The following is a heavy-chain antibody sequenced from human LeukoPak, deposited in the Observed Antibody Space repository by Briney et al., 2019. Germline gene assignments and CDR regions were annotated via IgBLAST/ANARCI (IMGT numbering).Heavy chain of an antibody. CDR2: IWYDGSNK. CDR3: ARTGWDPGYCSITRCFWGMSWFDP. J-gene: IGHJ5*02. V-gene: IGHV3-33*01. Sequence: GGSLRLSCAASGFTFSSYGMHWVRQAPGKGLEWVAVIWYDGSNKYYADSVKGRFTISRDNSKNTLYLQMNSLRAEDTAVYYCARTGWDPGYCSITRCFWGMSWFDPWGQGTLVTVCS. D-gene: IGHD2-2*01. CDR1: GFTFSSYG.